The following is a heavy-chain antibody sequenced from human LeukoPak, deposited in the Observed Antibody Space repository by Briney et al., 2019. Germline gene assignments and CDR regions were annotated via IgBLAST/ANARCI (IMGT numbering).Heavy chain of an antibody. Sequence: GGSLRPSCAASGFTFSSYSMNWVRQAPGKGLEWVSSISSSSSYIYYADSVKGRFTISRDNAKNSLYLQMNSLRAEDTAVYYCAREVAVAGKEYYFDYWGQGTLVTVSS. CDR2: ISSSSSYI. CDR1: GFTFSSYS. J-gene: IGHJ4*02. V-gene: IGHV3-21*01. CDR3: AREVAVAGKEYYFDY. D-gene: IGHD6-19*01.